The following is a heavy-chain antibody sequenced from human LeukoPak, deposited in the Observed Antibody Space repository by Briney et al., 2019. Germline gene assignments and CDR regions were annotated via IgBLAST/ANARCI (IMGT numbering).Heavy chain of an antibody. CDR1: GFTVSSNY. J-gene: IGHJ1*01. CDR3: ARGVRKAAAGPTRYFQH. CDR2: IYSGGST. Sequence: QTGGSLRLSCAASGFTVSSNYMSWVRQAPGKGLEWVSVIYSGGSTYYADSVKGRFTISRDNSKNTLYLQMNSLRAEDTAVYYCARGVRKAAAGPTRYFQHWGQGTLVTVSS. D-gene: IGHD6-13*01. V-gene: IGHV3-66*01.